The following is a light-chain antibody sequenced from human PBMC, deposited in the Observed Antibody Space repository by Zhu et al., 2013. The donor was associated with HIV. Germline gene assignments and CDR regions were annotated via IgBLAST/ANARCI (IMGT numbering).Light chain of an antibody. V-gene: IGKV3-20*01. CDR2: ETS. J-gene: IGKJ4*01. CDR1: QSVSSSF. Sequence: DIVLTQSPGTLSLSPGDRATLSCRASQSVSSSFLAWYQQKPGQAPRLLMYETSSRAAGIPPRFSGSGSGTDFTLTISGLEPEDFAVYYCQQYGASPLTFGGGTTVEIK. CDR3: QQYGASPLT.